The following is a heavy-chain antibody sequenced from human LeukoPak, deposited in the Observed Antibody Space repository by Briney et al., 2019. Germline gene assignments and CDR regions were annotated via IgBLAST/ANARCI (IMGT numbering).Heavy chain of an antibody. V-gene: IGHV3-23*01. CDR3: AKAPVGANYYDSSGYFDY. CDR2: ISGSGGST. D-gene: IGHD3-22*01. Sequence: GGSLRLSCAASGFTFSSYAMGWVRQAPGKGLEWVLAISGSGGSTYYADSVKGRFTISRDNSKNTLYMQMNSLRAEDTAVYYCAKAPVGANYYDSSGYFDYWGQGTLVTVSS. J-gene: IGHJ4*02. CDR1: GFTFSSYA.